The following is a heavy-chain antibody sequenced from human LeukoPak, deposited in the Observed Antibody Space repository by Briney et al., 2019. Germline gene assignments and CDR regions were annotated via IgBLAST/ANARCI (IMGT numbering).Heavy chain of an antibody. CDR2: ISGSGGST. CDR1: GFTFSSYA. Sequence: PGGSLRLSCAASGFTFSSYAMSWVRQAPGKGLEWVSAISGSGGSTYYADSAKGRFTISRDNSKNTLYLQMNSLRAEDTAVYYCAKVVAMAQDYFDYWGQGTLVTVSS. D-gene: IGHD2-2*01. V-gene: IGHV3-23*01. J-gene: IGHJ4*02. CDR3: AKVVAMAQDYFDY.